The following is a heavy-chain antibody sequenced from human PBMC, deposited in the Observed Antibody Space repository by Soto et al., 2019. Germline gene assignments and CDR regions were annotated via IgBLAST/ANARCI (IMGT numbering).Heavy chain of an antibody. J-gene: IGHJ5*02. CDR2: INHSGST. Sequence: SETLSLTCAVYGGSFSGYYWSWIRQPPGKGLEWIGEINHSGSTNYNPSLKSRVTISVDTSKNQFSLKLSSVTAADTAVYYCARADDYGDRNWFDPWGQGTLVTVSS. V-gene: IGHV4-34*01. CDR3: ARADDYGDRNWFDP. D-gene: IGHD4-17*01. CDR1: GGSFSGYY.